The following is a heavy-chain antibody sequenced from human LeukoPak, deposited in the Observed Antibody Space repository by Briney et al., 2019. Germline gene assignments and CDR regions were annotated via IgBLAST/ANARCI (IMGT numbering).Heavy chain of an antibody. V-gene: IGHV4-39*07. CDR1: GGSVSSSSYY. CDR2: VYYNGNT. CDR3: ARDRFESEMATTYYYYYGMDV. J-gene: IGHJ6*02. Sequence: KLSETLSLTCSVSGGSVSSSSYYWVWIRQPPGKGLDWVGSVYYNGNTYYNPSLKSRLTISIDTSKNHFSLKLSSVTAADTAVYYCARDRFESEMATTYYYYYGMDVWGQGTTVTVSS. D-gene: IGHD5-24*01.